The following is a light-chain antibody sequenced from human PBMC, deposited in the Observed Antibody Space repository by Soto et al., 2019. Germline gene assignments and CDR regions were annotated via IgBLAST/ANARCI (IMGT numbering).Light chain of an antibody. CDR2: EVN. CDR3: SLYTASSSRVV. J-gene: IGLJ2*01. CDR1: SSDVGTYNR. V-gene: IGLV2-18*01. Sequence: QSALTQPPSVSGSPGQSVTITCTGTSSDVGTYNRVSWYQQPPGTAPKLIIYEVNNRPSGVPDRFSGSKSGNTASLTISGLLAEDEADYHCSLYTASSSRVVFGGGTKLTVL.